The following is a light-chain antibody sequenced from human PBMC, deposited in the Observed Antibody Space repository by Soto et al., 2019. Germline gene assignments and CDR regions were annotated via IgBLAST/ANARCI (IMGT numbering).Light chain of an antibody. CDR1: SSDVGSYNL. Sequence: SALTQPASVSGSPGQSITISCTGTSSDVGSYNLVSWYQQHPGKAPKLMIYEGSKRPSGVSNRFSGSKSGNTASLTISGLQAEDEADYYCCSYAGSSTLVFGGVTKLTVL. CDR3: CSYAGSSTLV. CDR2: EGS. V-gene: IGLV2-23*01. J-gene: IGLJ2*01.